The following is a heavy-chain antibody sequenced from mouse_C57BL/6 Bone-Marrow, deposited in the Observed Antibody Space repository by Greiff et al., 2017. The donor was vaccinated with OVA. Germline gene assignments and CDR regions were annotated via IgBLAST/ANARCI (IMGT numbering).Heavy chain of an antibody. Sequence: DVMLVESGGDLVKPGGSLKLSCAASGFTFSSYGMSWVRQTPDKRLEWVATISSGGSYTYYPDSVKGRFTISRDNAKNTLYLQMSSLKSEDTAMYYCARDAKDYFDYWGQGTTLTVSS. J-gene: IGHJ2*01. CDR1: GFTFSSYG. D-gene: IGHD6-1*01. CDR2: ISSGGSYT. V-gene: IGHV5-6*02. CDR3: ARDAKDYFDY.